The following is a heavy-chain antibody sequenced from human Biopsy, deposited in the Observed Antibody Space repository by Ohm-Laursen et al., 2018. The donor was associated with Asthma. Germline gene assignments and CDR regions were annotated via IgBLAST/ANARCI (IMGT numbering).Heavy chain of an antibody. CDR2: ISYTGSA. CDR3: ARHWDWGSFFDY. CDR1: GGSMSSSSYY. V-gene: IGHV4-39*01. Sequence: SDTLSLTCIVSGGSMSSSSYYWGWIRQPPGKGLEWMGSISYTGSAYHTPSLKSRVTISVDTSKNHFSLKLSSVTAADTAVYYCARHWDWGSFFDYWGQGTPVTVSS. D-gene: IGHD7-27*01. J-gene: IGHJ4*02.